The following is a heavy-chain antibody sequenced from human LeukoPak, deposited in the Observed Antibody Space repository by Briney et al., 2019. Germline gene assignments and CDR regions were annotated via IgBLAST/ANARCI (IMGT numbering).Heavy chain of an antibody. J-gene: IGHJ4*02. Sequence: ASVNVSCKASGYTLTGYYMYWVRQAPGQGLEGMGWINPNSCCTDYAQKFQGRVTMTRDPSISTAYVELSRLRYDDTAVYYCARVRYNWKYYFDYWGPGTLVAGSS. CDR2: INPNSCCT. V-gene: IGHV1-2*02. D-gene: IGHD1-20*01. CDR1: GYTLTGYY. CDR3: ARVRYNWKYYFDY.